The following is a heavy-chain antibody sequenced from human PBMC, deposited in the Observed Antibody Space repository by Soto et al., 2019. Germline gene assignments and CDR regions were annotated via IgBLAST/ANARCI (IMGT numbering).Heavy chain of an antibody. J-gene: IGHJ4*02. V-gene: IGHV3-33*01. Sequence: QVQLVESGGGVVQPGRSLRLSCAASGFTFSSYGMHWDRQAPGKGLEWVAVIWYDGSNKYYADSVKGRFTISRDNSKNTLYLQMNSLRAEDTAVYYCARGTPYYFDYWGEGTLVTVSS. CDR3: ARGTPYYFDY. CDR1: GFTFSSYG. CDR2: IWYDGSNK.